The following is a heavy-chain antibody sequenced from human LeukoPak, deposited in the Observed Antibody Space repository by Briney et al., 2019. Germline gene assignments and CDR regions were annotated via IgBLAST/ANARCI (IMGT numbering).Heavy chain of an antibody. Sequence: GGSLLLSCAATGFTFRNYWMSWVRPAPGKGLEWVANIKQDGSEKNYVDSVKGRFTISRDNAKDSLYLQMNSLRAADTAVYYCARELGYCSGSSCWFYFDYWGQGALVTVSS. CDR3: ARELGYCSGSSCWFYFDY. CDR2: IKQDGSEK. J-gene: IGHJ4*02. V-gene: IGHV3-7*05. CDR1: GFTFRNYW. D-gene: IGHD2-2*01.